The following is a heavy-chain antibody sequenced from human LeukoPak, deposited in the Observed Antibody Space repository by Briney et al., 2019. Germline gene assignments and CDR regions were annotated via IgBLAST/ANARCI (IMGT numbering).Heavy chain of an antibody. CDR1: GYTFTSYG. D-gene: IGHD3-9*01. CDR2: ISAYNGNT. J-gene: IGHJ6*02. CDR3: VRDLEAYYDILAGYSRPGGYYYGMDV. V-gene: IGHV1-18*01. Sequence: ASVKVSCKASGYTFTSYGISWVRQAPGQGLEWMGWISAYNGNTNYAQKLQGRVTMTTDTSTSTAYMELRSLRSDDTDVYYCVRDLEAYYDILAGYSRPGGYYYGMDVCGQGTTFTVSS.